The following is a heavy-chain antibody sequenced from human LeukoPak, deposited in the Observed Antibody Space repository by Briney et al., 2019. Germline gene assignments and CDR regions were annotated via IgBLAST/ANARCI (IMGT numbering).Heavy chain of an antibody. CDR1: GFTFSSYS. Sequence: GGSLRLSCAASGFTFSSYSMNWVRQAPGKGLEWVSYISSSSSTIYYADSVKGRFTISRDNAKNSLYLQMNSLRAEDTAVYYCARPRWGTTLDYWGQGTLVTVSS. J-gene: IGHJ4*02. D-gene: IGHD3-16*01. V-gene: IGHV3-48*01. CDR3: ARPRWGTTLDY. CDR2: ISSSSSTI.